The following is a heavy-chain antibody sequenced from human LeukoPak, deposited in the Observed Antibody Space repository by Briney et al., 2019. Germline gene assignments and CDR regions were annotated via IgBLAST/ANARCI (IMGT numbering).Heavy chain of an antibody. D-gene: IGHD2-2*01. V-gene: IGHV4-31*03. CDR3: ARGCSSTSCHYYYGMDV. CDR1: GGSISSGGYY. Sequence: SETLSLTCTVSGGSISSGGYYWSWIRQHPGKGLECIGYIYYSGSTYYNPSLKSRVTISVDTSKNQFSLKLSPVTAADTAVYYCARGCSSTSCHYYYGMDVWGKGTTVTVSS. CDR2: IYYSGST. J-gene: IGHJ6*04.